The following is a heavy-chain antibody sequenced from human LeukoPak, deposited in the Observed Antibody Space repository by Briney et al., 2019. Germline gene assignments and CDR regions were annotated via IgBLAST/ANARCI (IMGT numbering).Heavy chain of an antibody. CDR1: GYTFTSYG. CDR2: ISAYNGNT. Sequence: ASVKVSCKAYGYTFTSYGISWLRQAPGQGLEWMGWISAYNGNTNYAQKLQGRVTMTTDTSTSTAYMELRSLRSDDTAVYYCARDHSGWYYFDYWGQGTLVTVSS. V-gene: IGHV1-18*01. J-gene: IGHJ4*02. D-gene: IGHD6-19*01. CDR3: ARDHSGWYYFDY.